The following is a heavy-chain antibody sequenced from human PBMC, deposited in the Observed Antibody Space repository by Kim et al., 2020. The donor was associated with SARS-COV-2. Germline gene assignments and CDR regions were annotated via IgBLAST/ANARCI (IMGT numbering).Heavy chain of an antibody. CDR2: IYSGGST. J-gene: IGHJ4*02. V-gene: IGHV3-53*04. D-gene: IGHD2-21*01. CDR1: GFTVSDNY. Sequence: GGSLRLSCAASGFTVSDNYMSWVRQAPGKGLEWVTVIYSGGSTYYADSVKGRFTISRHNSKNTLYLQMNSLRPEDTAVYYCARALVSETTSTANWGQGTLVTVSS. CDR3: ARALVSETTSTAN.